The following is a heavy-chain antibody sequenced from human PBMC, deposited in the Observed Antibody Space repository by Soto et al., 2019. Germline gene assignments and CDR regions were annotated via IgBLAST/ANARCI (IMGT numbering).Heavy chain of an antibody. J-gene: IGHJ4*02. CDR2: INPNSGGT. CDR1: GYTFTGYY. CDR3: ARDFGVVIISSR. V-gene: IGHV1-2*02. Sequence: ASVKVSCKASGYTFTGYYMHWVRQAPGQGLEWMGWINPNSGGTNYAQKFQGRVTMNRDTSISKAYMELSRLRSDDTAVYYCARDFGVVIISSRWGQGTLVNVS. D-gene: IGHD3-3*01.